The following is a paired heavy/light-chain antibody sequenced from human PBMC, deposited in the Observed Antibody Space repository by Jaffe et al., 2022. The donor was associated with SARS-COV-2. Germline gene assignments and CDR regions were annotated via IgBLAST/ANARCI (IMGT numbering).Heavy chain of an antibody. Sequence: QITLKESGPTLVKPTQTLTLTCTFSGFSLSTSGVGVGWIRQPPGKALEWLALIYWDDDKRYSPSLKSRLTITKDTSKNQVVLTMTNMDPVDTATYYCAHRHQVGSYSSSWYMENWFDPWGQGTLVTVSS. D-gene: IGHD6-13*01. J-gene: IGHJ5*02. CDR3: AHRHQVGSYSSSWYMENWFDP. V-gene: IGHV2-5*02. CDR2: IYWDDDK. CDR1: GFSLSTSGVG.
Light chain of an antibody. Sequence: SYELTQPPSVSVSPGQTARITCSGDALPKQYAYWYQQKPGQAPVLVIYKDSERPSGIPERFSGSSSGTTVTLTISGVQAEDEADYYCQSADSSVLVVFGGGTKLTVL. CDR2: KDS. J-gene: IGLJ2*01. CDR3: QSADSSVLVV. CDR1: ALPKQY. V-gene: IGLV3-25*03.